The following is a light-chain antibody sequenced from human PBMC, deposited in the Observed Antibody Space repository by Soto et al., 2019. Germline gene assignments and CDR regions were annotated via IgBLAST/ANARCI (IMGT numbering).Light chain of an antibody. V-gene: IGKV3-11*01. Sequence: EIVMAQSPATLSVSPGERATLSCRASQSVSSYLAWYQQKPGQAPRLLIYDASNRATGIPARFSGSGSGTDFTLTISSLEPEDFAVYYCQHRSNWPSLAFGGGAKVDI. J-gene: IGKJ4*01. CDR1: QSVSSY. CDR2: DAS. CDR3: QHRSNWPSLA.